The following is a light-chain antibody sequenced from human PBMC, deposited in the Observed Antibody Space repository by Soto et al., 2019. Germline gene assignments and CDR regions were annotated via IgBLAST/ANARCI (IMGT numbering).Light chain of an antibody. CDR1: QSISSW. V-gene: IGKV1-5*03. Sequence: DIQLTQSPSFLSASVGDRVTITCRASQSISSWLAWYQQKPGKAPKLLIYKASSLESGVPSRFSGSGSGTEFTLTISSLQPDDFATYYCQQYNTFGQGTKVDIK. J-gene: IGKJ1*01. CDR3: QQYNT. CDR2: KAS.